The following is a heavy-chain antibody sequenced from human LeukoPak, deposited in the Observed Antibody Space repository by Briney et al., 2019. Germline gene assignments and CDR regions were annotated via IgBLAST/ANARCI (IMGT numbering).Heavy chain of an antibody. CDR3: ARVRAPAAIIYYYYMDV. CDR1: GGSISSYY. D-gene: IGHD2-2*01. Sequence: SETLSLTCTVSGGSISSYYWSWIRQPPGKGLEWIGYIYYSGSTNYNPSLKSRVTISVDTSKNQFSLKLSSVTAADTAVYYCARVRAPAAIIYYYYMDVWGKGTTVTVSS. J-gene: IGHJ6*03. CDR2: IYYSGST. V-gene: IGHV4-59*01.